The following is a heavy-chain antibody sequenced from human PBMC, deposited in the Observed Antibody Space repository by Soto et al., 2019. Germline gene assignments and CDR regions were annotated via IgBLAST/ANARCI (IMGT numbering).Heavy chain of an antibody. CDR3: AQPNGAKYWDYFAY. D-gene: IGHD2-8*01. CDR2: ISYDGGNK. V-gene: IGHV3-30-3*01. CDR1: GFTFSAYD. J-gene: IGHJ4*02. Sequence: QVQLVESGGGVVQPGRSLRLSCAASGFTFSAYDMHWVRQAPGKGLEWVALISYDGGNKYYADSVKGRFTISRDDSKNTVYLQMNRLRADDTAVYHCAQPNGAKYWDYFAYWGQGILVTVSS.